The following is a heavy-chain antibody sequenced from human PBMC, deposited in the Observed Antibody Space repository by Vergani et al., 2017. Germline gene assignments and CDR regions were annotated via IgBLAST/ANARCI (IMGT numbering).Heavy chain of an antibody. Sequence: EVQLVESGGGLVKPGGSLRLSCAASGFTSSSYSMNWVRQAPGKGLEWVSSISSSSSYIYYADSVTGRFTISRDNAKNSLNLQMNSLRAEDTAVYYCARGNFPDYMDVWGKGTTVTVSS. CDR1: GFTSSSYS. CDR3: ARGNFPDYMDV. V-gene: IGHV3-21*01. J-gene: IGHJ6*03. D-gene: IGHD3-3*01. CDR2: ISSSSSYI.